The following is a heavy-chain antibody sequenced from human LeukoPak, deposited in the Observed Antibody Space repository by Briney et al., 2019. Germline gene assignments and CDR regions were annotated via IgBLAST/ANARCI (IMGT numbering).Heavy chain of an antibody. CDR3: ARIPTVTFFDY. Sequence: SETLSLTCTVSGGSISSTSYYWGWIRQPPGKGLEWIGTIYYGESTYYNPSLKSRVTISVDTSKSQFSLKLSSVTAADTAVYYCARIPTVTFFDYWGQGTLVTVSS. V-gene: IGHV4-39*01. CDR1: GGSISSTSYY. CDR2: IYYGEST. J-gene: IGHJ4*02. D-gene: IGHD4-17*01.